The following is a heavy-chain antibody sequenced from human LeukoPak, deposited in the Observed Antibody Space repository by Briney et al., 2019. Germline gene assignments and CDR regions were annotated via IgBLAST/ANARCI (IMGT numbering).Heavy chain of an antibody. Sequence: GESLKISCAASGFTVSTYWVHWVRQAPGKGLVWVARINVEGNYIDYAESVKGRFTISRDSAKNTLYLQMNSLRAEDTAVYSCARDLTGPYDHWGQGTLVTVSS. D-gene: IGHD3-22*01. J-gene: IGHJ4*02. CDR3: ARDLTGPYDH. CDR2: INVEGNYI. CDR1: GFTVSTYW. V-gene: IGHV3-74*01.